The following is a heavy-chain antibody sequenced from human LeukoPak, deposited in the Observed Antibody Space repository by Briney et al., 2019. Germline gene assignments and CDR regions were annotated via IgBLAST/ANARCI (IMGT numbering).Heavy chain of an antibody. CDR2: IYTSGST. CDR3: ASGEQWLPFDY. V-gene: IGHV4-4*07. Sequence: SETLSLTCTVSGGSISSYYWSWIRQPAGKGLEWIGRIYTSGSTYYNPSLKSRVTISVDTSKNQFSLKLSSVTAADTAVYYCASGEQWLPFDYWGQGTLVTVSS. CDR1: GGSISSYY. J-gene: IGHJ4*02. D-gene: IGHD6-19*01.